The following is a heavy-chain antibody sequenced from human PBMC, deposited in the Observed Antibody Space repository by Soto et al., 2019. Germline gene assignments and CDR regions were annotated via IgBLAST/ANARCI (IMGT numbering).Heavy chain of an antibody. Sequence: GESLKISCKGSGYSFTSYWISWVRQMPGKGLEWMGRIDPSDSYTNYSPSFQGHVTISADKSISTAYLQWSSLKASDTAMYYCARHAGGRYNWFDPWGQGTLVPVSS. D-gene: IGHD6-19*01. CDR3: ARHAGGRYNWFDP. CDR2: IDPSDSYT. V-gene: IGHV5-10-1*01. J-gene: IGHJ5*02. CDR1: GYSFTSYW.